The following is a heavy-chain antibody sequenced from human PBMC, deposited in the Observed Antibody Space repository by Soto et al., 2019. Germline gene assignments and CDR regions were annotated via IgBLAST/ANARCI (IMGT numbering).Heavy chain of an antibody. J-gene: IGHJ4*02. D-gene: IGHD6-6*01. Sequence: SETLSLTCTVSGGSISSYYWSWIRQPPGKGLEWIGYIYYSGSTNYNPSLKSRVTISVDTSKNQFSLKLSSVTAADTAVYYCARARPPLVSFDYWGQGTLVTSPQ. CDR1: GGSISSYY. CDR3: ARARPPLVSFDY. CDR2: IYYSGST. V-gene: IGHV4-59*01.